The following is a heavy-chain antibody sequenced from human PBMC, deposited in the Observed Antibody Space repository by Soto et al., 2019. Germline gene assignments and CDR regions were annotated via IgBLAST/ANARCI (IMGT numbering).Heavy chain of an antibody. CDR3: ARAKNFGSGELDY. Sequence: QVQLVQSGAEVKKPGASVKVSCKASGYTFTGHYILWVRQAPGQGLEGMGWVNPISGGTIYAQKFLGWVTMTRDTSTSTAYLELRSLTSDATAVYYCARAKNFGSGELDYWGQGTLVTVSS. CDR1: GYTFTGHY. D-gene: IGHD3-10*01. J-gene: IGHJ4*02. V-gene: IGHV1-2*04. CDR2: VNPISGGT.